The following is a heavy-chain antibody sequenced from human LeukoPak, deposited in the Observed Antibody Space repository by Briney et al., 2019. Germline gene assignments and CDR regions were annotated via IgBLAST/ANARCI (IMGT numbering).Heavy chain of an antibody. J-gene: IGHJ4*02. CDR2: INTDNGNT. CDR3: ARNLVGKTDFDY. V-gene: IGHV1-3*04. D-gene: IGHD6-19*01. Sequence: ASVKVSCKASGYTFTTYAMQWVRQAPGQSLEWMAWINTDNGNTKYSQRFQGRVTITRDTSASTVDTELSSLRSEDTAVYYCARNLVGKTDFDYWGQGTLVTVSS. CDR1: GYTFTTYA.